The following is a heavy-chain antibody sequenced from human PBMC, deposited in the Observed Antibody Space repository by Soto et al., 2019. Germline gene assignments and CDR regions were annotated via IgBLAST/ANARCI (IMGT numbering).Heavy chain of an antibody. Sequence: SETLSLTCTVSGGSVSSGRYYWSWIRQPPGKGLEWIGYIYDSGSTNYNPSLMSRVTISVDTSKTQFSLKLRSVTAADTAVYYGARDTHCDFWSGYSTKWFDPWGQGTLVTVSS. CDR2: IYDSGST. V-gene: IGHV4-61*01. CDR3: ARDTHCDFWSGYSTKWFDP. D-gene: IGHD3-3*01. CDR1: GGSVSSGRYY. J-gene: IGHJ5*02.